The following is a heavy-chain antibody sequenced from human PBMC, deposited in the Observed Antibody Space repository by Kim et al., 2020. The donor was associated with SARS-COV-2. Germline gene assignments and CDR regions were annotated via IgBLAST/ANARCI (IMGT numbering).Heavy chain of an antibody. D-gene: IGHD6-13*01. CDR1: GCSISSYY. V-gene: IGHV4-59*13. CDR2: IYYSGST. Sequence: SETLSLTCTVSGCSISSYYWSWIRQPPGKGLEWIGYIYYSGSTDYNPSLKSRVNISVDTSKNQFSLKLSSVTAADTAVYYCARALEGYSSSWFFDYWGQGTLVTVAS. CDR3: ARALEGYSSSWFFDY. J-gene: IGHJ4*02.